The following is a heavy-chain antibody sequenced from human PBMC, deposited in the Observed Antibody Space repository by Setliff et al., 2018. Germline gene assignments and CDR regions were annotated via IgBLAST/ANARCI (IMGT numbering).Heavy chain of an antibody. CDR1: GYAFTSYY. CDR2: INPSGDST. D-gene: IGHD1-7*01. CDR3: AKLRRDGHGLDY. J-gene: IGHJ4*02. Sequence: GASVKVSCKASGYAFTSYYIHWVRQAPGQGLEWMGIINPSGDSTNYAQKFQGRVTMTRDTSTSTVYMELSSLRSEDTAVYYCAKLRRDGHGLDYWGQGTLVTVSS. V-gene: IGHV1-46*01.